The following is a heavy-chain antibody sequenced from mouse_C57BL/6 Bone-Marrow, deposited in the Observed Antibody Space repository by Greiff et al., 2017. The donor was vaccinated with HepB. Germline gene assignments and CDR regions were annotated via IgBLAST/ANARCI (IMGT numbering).Heavy chain of an antibody. D-gene: IGHD6-1*01. V-gene: IGHV1-50*01. Sequence: QVQLQQPGAELVKPGASVKLSCKASGYTFTSYWMQWVKQRPGQGLEWIGEIDPSDSYTNYNQKFKGKATLTVDTSSSTAYIQLSSLTSEDSAVYYCAREGHAILEGYFDYWGQGTTLTVSS. CDR3: AREGHAILEGYFDY. J-gene: IGHJ2*01. CDR1: GYTFTSYW. CDR2: IDPSDSYT.